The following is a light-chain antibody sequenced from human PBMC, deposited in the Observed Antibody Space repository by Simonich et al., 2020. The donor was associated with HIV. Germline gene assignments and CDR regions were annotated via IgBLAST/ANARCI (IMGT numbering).Light chain of an antibody. CDR2: WAS. CDR1: QCFLSSSNNKNY. CDR3: QQYYSTPQT. Sequence: DIVMTQSPDSLAVSLGERATINCKSRQCFLSSSNNKNYVTWSQPKPGPPPNLLFYWASTRESGVPDRFSGSVSGTDFTLPINSLQAEDVAVYYCQQYYSTPQTFGQGTKVEIK. J-gene: IGKJ1*01. V-gene: IGKV4-1*01.